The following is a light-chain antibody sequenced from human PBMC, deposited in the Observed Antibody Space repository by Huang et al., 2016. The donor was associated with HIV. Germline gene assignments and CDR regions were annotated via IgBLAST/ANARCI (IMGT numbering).Light chain of an antibody. J-gene: IGKJ4*01. CDR3: QQRGNWPPVT. CDR2: DAS. CDR1: QSVTND. V-gene: IGKV3-11*01. Sequence: EVVLTQSPATLSLSPGERATLSCRASQSVTNDLAWYQQKPGQPPRLLIYDASNRATGVPARFSGLGSGTDFTLTISSLVPEDFAVYYCQQRGNWPPVTFGGGTKVEIK.